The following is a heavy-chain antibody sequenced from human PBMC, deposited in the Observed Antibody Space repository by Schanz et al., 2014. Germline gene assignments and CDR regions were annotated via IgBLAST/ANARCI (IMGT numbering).Heavy chain of an antibody. CDR2: INSSGTYI. J-gene: IGHJ6*02. CDR3: LAPDYGMDV. V-gene: IGHV3-21*01. Sequence: EVQLVASGGGLVQPGGSLRLSCAASGFAVDNYYMSCVRQAPGRGLEWVSSINSSGTYISYADSLKGRFTISRDNAKNSLYLLMNSLRAEDTAVYYCLAPDYGMDVWGQGTTVTVSS. CDR1: GFAVDNYY.